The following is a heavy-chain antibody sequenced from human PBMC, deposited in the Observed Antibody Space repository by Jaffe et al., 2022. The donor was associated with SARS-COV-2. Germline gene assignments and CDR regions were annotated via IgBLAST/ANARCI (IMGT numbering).Heavy chain of an antibody. CDR1: GFTFSSYA. J-gene: IGHJ4*02. D-gene: IGHD3-22*01. Sequence: QVQLVESGGGVVQPGRSLRLSCAASGFTFSSYAVHWVRQAPGKGLEWVALISYDGSDKYYADSVRGRFTISRDNSRNTLSLQMNSLRAEDTAVYYCARDSSGHYAFFDYWGQGTLVTVSS. CDR3: ARDSSGHYAFFDY. V-gene: IGHV3-30*04. CDR2: ISYDGSDK.